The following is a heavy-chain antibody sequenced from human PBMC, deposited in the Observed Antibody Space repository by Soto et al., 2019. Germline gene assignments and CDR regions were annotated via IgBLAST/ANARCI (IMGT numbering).Heavy chain of an antibody. J-gene: IGHJ4*02. CDR3: AREPHGYSSSSYFEY. Sequence: QVQLQESGPGLVKPSGTLSLTCAVSGGSISSSNWWSWVRQPPVKGLEWLGEIYHSGSINYNPSHNSLVTITVDKSNIQFSLKLSSVTAADTAVYYCAREPHGYSSSSYFEYVGQGTLVTVSS. CDR1: GGSISSSNW. D-gene: IGHD6-6*01. CDR2: IYHSGSI. V-gene: IGHV4-4*02.